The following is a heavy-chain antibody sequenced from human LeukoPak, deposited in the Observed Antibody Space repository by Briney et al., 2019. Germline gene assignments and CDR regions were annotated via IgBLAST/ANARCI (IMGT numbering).Heavy chain of an antibody. V-gene: IGHV4-59*01. CDR2: IYHSGTT. Sequence: SETLSLTCTVSGGSISNFYWSWIRQPPGKGLEWIGHIYHSGTTYYNPSLKSRVTISVDTSKNQFSLKLSSVTAADTAEYYCARVLASNSDYYYYGMDVWGQGTTVTVSS. CDR3: ARVLASNSDYYYYGMDV. J-gene: IGHJ6*02. D-gene: IGHD2-15*01. CDR1: GGSISNFY.